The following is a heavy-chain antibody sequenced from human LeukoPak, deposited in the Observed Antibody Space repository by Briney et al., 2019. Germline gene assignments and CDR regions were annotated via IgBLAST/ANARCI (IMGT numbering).Heavy chain of an antibody. V-gene: IGHV3-53*01. CDR2: IYSGGST. J-gene: IGHJ4*02. CDR3: ATQNYYYGSGSRDY. Sequence: GGSLRLSCAASGFTVSSNYMSWVRQAPGKGLEWVSVIYSGGSTYYADSVKGRFTIFRDNSKNTLYLQMNSLRAEDTAVYYCATQNYYYGSGSRDYWGQGTLVTVSS. D-gene: IGHD3-10*01. CDR1: GFTVSSNY.